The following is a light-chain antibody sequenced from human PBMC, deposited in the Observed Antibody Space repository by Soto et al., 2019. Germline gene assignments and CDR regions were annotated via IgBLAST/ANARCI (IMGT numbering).Light chain of an antibody. CDR3: CSYAGSNTVI. Sequence: QSALTQPASVSGSPGQSITISCTGTSKDIGSYNLVSWYQQHPGEAPKLMIYDVDKRPSGISNRFSASKSGNTASLTISGLQAEDEADYYCCSYAGSNTVIFGGGTKLTVL. CDR1: SKDIGSYNL. J-gene: IGLJ2*01. CDR2: DVD. V-gene: IGLV2-23*02.